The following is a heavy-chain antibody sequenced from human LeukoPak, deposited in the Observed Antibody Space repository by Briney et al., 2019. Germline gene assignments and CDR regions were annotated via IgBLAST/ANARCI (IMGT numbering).Heavy chain of an antibody. CDR2: MNPNSGNT. Sequence: ASVKVSCKASGYTFTSYDINWVRQATGQGLEWMGWMNPNSGNTGYAQKFQGRVTITRNTSISTAYMELSSLRSEDTAVYYCARGLFVATIFGYYYYYMDVWGKGTTVTVSS. J-gene: IGHJ6*03. CDR3: ARGLFVATIFGYYYYYMDV. D-gene: IGHD3-3*01. V-gene: IGHV1-8*03. CDR1: GYTFTSYD.